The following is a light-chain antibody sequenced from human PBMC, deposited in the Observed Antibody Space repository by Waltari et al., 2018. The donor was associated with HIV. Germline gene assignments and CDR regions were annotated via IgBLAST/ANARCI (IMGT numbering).Light chain of an antibody. Sequence: TQSPAILSLPAGRTATLSCRASQNIGNRLAWYKFKPGQPPLLLVFDASMRANAGPDRFSGSGSGTNFTLTRSNLRPWDSAMYYCQHRGHWPSFGGGTRVEI. J-gene: IGKJ4*01. V-gene: IGKV3-11*01. CDR2: DAS. CDR3: QHRGHWPS. CDR1: QNIGNR.